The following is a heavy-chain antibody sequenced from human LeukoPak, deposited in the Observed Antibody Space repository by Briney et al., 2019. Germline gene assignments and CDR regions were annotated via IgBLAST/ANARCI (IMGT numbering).Heavy chain of an antibody. CDR1: GYTFTSYY. CDR2: INPSSSST. V-gene: IGHV1-46*04. Sequence: GASVKVSCKASGYTFTSYYMHWVRQAPGQGLEWMGIINPSSSSTSYAQKLQGRVTMTRDTSTSTVSLELSSLRSEETAVYYCARERDSSGNHDYWGQGTLVTVSS. CDR3: ARERDSSGNHDY. J-gene: IGHJ4*02. D-gene: IGHD3-22*01.